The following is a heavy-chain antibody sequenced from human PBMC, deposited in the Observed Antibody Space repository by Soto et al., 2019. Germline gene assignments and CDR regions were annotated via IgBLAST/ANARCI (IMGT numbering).Heavy chain of an antibody. Sequence: GGSLRLSCAASGFTVSSNYMSWVRQAPGKGLEWVSVIYSGGSTYYADSVKGRFTISRDNSKNTLYLQMNSLRAEDTAVYYCARDRTRYSSGWSRMDDWGQGTTVTV. CDR3: ARDRTRYSSGWSRMDD. V-gene: IGHV3-53*01. J-gene: IGHJ6*02. CDR2: IYSGGST. CDR1: GFTVSSNY. D-gene: IGHD6-19*01.